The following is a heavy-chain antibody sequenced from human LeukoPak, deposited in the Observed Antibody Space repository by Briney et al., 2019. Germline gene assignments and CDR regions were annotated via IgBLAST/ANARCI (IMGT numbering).Heavy chain of an antibody. V-gene: IGHV3-33*01. CDR2: IWYDGSNK. D-gene: IGHD3-10*01. CDR3: ARGSTMVRGVIDY. CDR1: GFTFSSYG. J-gene: IGHJ4*02. Sequence: GGSLRLSCAASGFTFSSYGMHWVRQAPGKGLEWVAVIWYDGSNKYYADSVKGRFTISRDNSKNTLYLQMNSLRAEDTAVYYCARGSTMVRGVIDYWGQGTLVSVSS.